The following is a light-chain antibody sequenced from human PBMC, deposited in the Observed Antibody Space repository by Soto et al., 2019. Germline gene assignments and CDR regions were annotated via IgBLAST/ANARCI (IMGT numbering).Light chain of an antibody. CDR2: SAS. CDR1: QSIASY. V-gene: IGKV1-39*01. Sequence: DIQLTQSPSSLSASVGGRVCITFRASQSIASYLSWYQQNPGKAPKVLIYSASTLQSGVPARFRGVGSGTDCTLTISSLQPEDVETDDCQQSYSIVWTFGPGTKVDNK. CDR3: QQSYSIVWT. J-gene: IGKJ1*01.